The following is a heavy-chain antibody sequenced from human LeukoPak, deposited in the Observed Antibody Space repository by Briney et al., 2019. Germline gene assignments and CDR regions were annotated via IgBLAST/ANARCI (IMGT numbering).Heavy chain of an antibody. CDR1: GYTFTSYG. V-gene: IGHV1-18*01. Sequence: GASVKVSCKASGYTFTSYGISWVRQAAGQGLEWMGWISAYNGNTNYAQKLQGRVTMTTDTSTSTAYMELRSLRSDDTAVYYCARSRTVLRFLEWLPLVDYWGQGTLVTLSS. J-gene: IGHJ4*02. CDR2: ISAYNGNT. D-gene: IGHD3-3*01. CDR3: ARSRTVLRFLEWLPLVDY.